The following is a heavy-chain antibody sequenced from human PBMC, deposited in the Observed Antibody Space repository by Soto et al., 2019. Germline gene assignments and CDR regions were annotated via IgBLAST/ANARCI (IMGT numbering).Heavy chain of an antibody. CDR3: ARAGGLGAVAVDY. J-gene: IGHJ4*02. Sequence: QLQLQESGSGLVKPSQTLSLTCAVSGGSISSCGYSWSWIRQPPGKGREWIGYIYHSGSTYYNPSLRSRVTISVDRSKNQFSLKLSSGTAADTAVYYCARAGGLGAVAVDYWGQGTLVTVSS. D-gene: IGHD6-19*01. CDR2: IYHSGST. V-gene: IGHV4-30-2*01. CDR1: GGSISSCGYS.